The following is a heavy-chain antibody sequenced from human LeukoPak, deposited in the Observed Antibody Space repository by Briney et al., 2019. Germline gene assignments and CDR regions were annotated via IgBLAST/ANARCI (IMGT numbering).Heavy chain of an antibody. CDR3: AKDGGEPYFDY. D-gene: IGHD2-21*01. CDR1: GFTFSSYW. Sequence: PGGSLRLSCAASGFTFSSYWMSWVRQAPGKGLEWVSGISWNSGSIGYADSVKGRFTISRDNAKNSLYLQMNSLRAEDTALYYCAKDGGEPYFDYWGQGTLVTVSS. CDR2: ISWNSGSI. J-gene: IGHJ4*02. V-gene: IGHV3-9*01.